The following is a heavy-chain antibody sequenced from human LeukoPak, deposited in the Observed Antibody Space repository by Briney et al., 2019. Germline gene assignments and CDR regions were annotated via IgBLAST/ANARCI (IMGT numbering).Heavy chain of an antibody. Sequence: PSETLSLTCTVSGGSISSSSYYWGWIRQPPGKGLEWIGSIYYSGSTYYNPSLKSRVTTSVDTSKNQFSLKLSSVTAADTAVYYCARGGGVFGNYYMDVWGKGTTVTVSS. CDR1: GGSISSSSYY. CDR3: ARGGGVFGNYYMDV. V-gene: IGHV4-39*07. J-gene: IGHJ6*03. CDR2: IYYSGST. D-gene: IGHD2-8*02.